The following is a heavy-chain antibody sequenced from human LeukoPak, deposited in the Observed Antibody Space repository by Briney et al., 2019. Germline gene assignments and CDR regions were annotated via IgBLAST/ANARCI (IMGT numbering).Heavy chain of an antibody. CDR1: GFTFSNAW. CDR2: IKSKTDGGTT. J-gene: IGHJ5*02. CDR3: TTDYYDSSGYHWFDP. V-gene: IGHV3-15*01. D-gene: IGHD3-22*01. Sequence: NPGGSLRLSCAASGFTFSNAWMSWVRQAPGKGLEWVGRIKSKTDGGTTDYAAPVKGRFTISRDDSKNTLYLQMNSLKTEDTAVYYCTTDYYDSSGYHWFDPWGQGTLVTVSS.